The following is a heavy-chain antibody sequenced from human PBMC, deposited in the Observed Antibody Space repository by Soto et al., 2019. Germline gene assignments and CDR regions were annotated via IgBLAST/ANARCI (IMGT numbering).Heavy chain of an antibody. CDR3: ARLSSSSSFDF. D-gene: IGHD6-6*01. CDR2: IYYTGST. V-gene: IGHV4-31*03. Sequence: QVQLQESGPGLVKPSQTLSLTCTVSGDSISSGGYFWNWIRQHPGKGLEWIGLIYYTGSTFYNPSLRSRVTFSVDTSKNHFSLKLTSVTAPDTAMYFCARLSSSSSFDFWGQGTLVTVSS. CDR1: GDSISSGGYF. J-gene: IGHJ4*02.